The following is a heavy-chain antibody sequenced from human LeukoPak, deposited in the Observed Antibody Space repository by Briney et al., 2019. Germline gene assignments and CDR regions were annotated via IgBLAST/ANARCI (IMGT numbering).Heavy chain of an antibody. CDR2: IYYSGST. V-gene: IGHV4-39*07. Sequence: PSETLSLTCTVSGGSISSSSYYWGWIRQPPGKGLEWIGSIYYSGSTYYNPSLKSRVTISVDTSKNQFSLKLSSVTAADTAVYYCGGGGHTIFGVVTPRNWFDPWGQGTLVTVCS. J-gene: IGHJ5*02. CDR3: GGGGHTIFGVVTPRNWFDP. CDR1: GGSISSSSYY. D-gene: IGHD3-3*01.